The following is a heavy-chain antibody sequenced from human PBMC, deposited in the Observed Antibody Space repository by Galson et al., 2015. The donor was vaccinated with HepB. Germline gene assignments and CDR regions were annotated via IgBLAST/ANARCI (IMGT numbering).Heavy chain of an antibody. D-gene: IGHD3-16*01. CDR1: GFTFSSSW. CDR2: INRDGSTT. Sequence: SLRLSCAASGFTFSSSWMHWVRQAPGEGLVWVSRINRDGSTTNYADSVKGRFTISRDNGKNTLYLQMNSLRAEDTAVYYCARGDGGHFDYWGQGTLVTVS. CDR3: ARGDGGHFDY. V-gene: IGHV3-74*01. J-gene: IGHJ4*02.